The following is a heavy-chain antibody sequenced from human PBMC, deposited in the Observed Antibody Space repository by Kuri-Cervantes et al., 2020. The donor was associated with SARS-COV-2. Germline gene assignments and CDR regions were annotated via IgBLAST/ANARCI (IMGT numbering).Heavy chain of an antibody. CDR2: IIPILGTA. D-gene: IGHD3-10*01. Sequence: SVKVSCKASGGTFSSYAISWVRQAPGQGLEWMGRIIPILGTANYAQKLQGRVTMTTDTSTSTAYMELRSLRSDDTAVYYCARSLMRFGESLCCDYWGQGTLVTVSS. V-gene: IGHV1-69*04. CDR1: GGTFSSYA. J-gene: IGHJ4*02. CDR3: ARSLMRFGESLCCDY.